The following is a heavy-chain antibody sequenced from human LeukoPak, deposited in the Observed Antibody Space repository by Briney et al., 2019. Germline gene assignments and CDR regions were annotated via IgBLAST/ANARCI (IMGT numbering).Heavy chain of an antibody. Sequence: SETLSLTCTVSGASISSNNYYWGWIRQPPGKGLEWIGNIYYSGSTYYNPSLKSPFTISVDTSKNQFSLKVSSVTATDTAVYYCARHNYSERYYDYWGRGTQVTVSS. V-gene: IGHV4-39*01. J-gene: IGHJ4*02. CDR2: IYYSGST. CDR1: GASISSNNYY. CDR3: ARHNYSERYYDY. D-gene: IGHD1-26*01.